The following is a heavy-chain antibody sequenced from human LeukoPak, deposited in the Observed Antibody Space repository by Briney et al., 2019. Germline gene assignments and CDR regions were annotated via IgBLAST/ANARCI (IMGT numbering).Heavy chain of an antibody. CDR2: ISGSGGSK. J-gene: IGHJ3*02. CDR1: GFTFSGYA. Sequence: GGSLRLSCVASGFTFSGYAMSWVRQAPGKGLEWVSAISGSGGSKYYEDSVKGRFTISRDNSKNTLYLQMNSLRAEDTAVYYCARGGSYLSAFDIWGQGTMVTVSS. V-gene: IGHV3-23*01. D-gene: IGHD1-26*01. CDR3: ARGGSYLSAFDI.